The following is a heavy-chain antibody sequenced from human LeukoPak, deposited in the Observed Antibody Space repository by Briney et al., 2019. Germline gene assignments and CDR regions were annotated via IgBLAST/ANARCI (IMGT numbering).Heavy chain of an antibody. D-gene: IGHD3-16*01. CDR3: GRAGFGTAYNRFYYYMDV. CDR2: IFHSGIA. CDR1: NYPITSDYY. J-gene: IGHJ6*03. V-gene: IGHV4-38-2*01. Sequence: PSETLSLTCAVSNYPITSDYYRVWIRQPPGQGLEWIGQIFHSGIAHYNPSLKSRVTMSVDTSRSQFSVNLNSVNAADTAVYYCGRAGFGTAYNRFYYYMDVWGKGTTVTVSS.